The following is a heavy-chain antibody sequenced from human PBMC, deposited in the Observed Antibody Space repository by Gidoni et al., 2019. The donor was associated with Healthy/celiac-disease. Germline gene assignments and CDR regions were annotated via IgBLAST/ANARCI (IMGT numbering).Heavy chain of an antibody. Sequence: EVQLLQSGAEVKKPGESLKISCKGSGYSFTSYWIGWVCQMPGKGLAWMGIIYPGDSDTRYSTSFQGQVTISADKSISTAYLQWSSLKASDTAMYYCATYGKGDSSEGAFDIWGQGTMVTVAS. CDR3: ATYGKGDSSEGAFDI. V-gene: IGHV5-51*03. CDR2: IYPGDSDT. D-gene: IGHD3-22*01. J-gene: IGHJ3*02. CDR1: GYSFTSYW.